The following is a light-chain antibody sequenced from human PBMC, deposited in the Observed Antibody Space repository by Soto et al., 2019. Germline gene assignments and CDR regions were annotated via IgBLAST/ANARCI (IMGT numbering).Light chain of an antibody. Sequence: EIVLTQSPGTLSLSPGERATLSCRASQSVSAGHLAWYQQKPGQAPRLLIYGASSRATGIPDRFSGSGSGKDFTLTISRLEPEDFAVYFCQQYGSPPLTFGGGTKVEIK. CDR2: GAS. CDR1: QSVSAGH. CDR3: QQYGSPPLT. J-gene: IGKJ4*01. V-gene: IGKV3-20*01.